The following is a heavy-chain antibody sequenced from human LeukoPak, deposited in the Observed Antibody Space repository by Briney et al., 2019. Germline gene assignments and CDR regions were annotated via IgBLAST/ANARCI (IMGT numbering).Heavy chain of an antibody. CDR3: AREASGNNYFFNS. J-gene: IGHJ4*02. CDR2: ITNSVRST. V-gene: IGHV3-11*04. CDR1: VFSSSIDI. D-gene: IGHD1-26*01. Sequence: GGSLRLSPEASVFSSSIDIISCICQAPGKRLECVLYITNSVRSTNYADAVKGRFTISRDNTKTSVYLMMTHLRPENTAVYYFAREASGNNYFFNSWGQGTRVTVS.